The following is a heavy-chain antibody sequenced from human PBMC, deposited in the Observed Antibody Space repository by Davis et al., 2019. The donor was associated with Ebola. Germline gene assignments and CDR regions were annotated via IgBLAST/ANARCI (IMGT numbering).Heavy chain of an antibody. CDR1: GFTFDDYA. Sequence: GGSLRLSCAASGFTFDDYAMHWVRQAPGKGLEWVSGISWNSGSIGYADSVKGRFTISRDNAKNSLYLQMNSLRAEDTALYYCAKVYYYGSFYYFDYWGQGTLVTVSS. J-gene: IGHJ4*02. CDR3: AKVYYYGSFYYFDY. V-gene: IGHV3-9*01. D-gene: IGHD3-10*01. CDR2: ISWNSGSI.